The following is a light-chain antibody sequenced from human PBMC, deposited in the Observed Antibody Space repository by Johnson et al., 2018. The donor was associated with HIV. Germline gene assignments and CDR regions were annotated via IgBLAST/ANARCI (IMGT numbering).Light chain of an antibody. V-gene: IGLV1-51*02. Sequence: QSVLTQPPSVSAAPGQKVTISCSGSSSNIGNNYVSWYQQFPGTAPKLLIYENDKRPSGIPDRFSGSKSGTSATLGITGLQTGDEADYYCATWDNSLSSGGVFGTGTKVTVL. CDR3: ATWDNSLSSGGV. J-gene: IGLJ1*01. CDR2: END. CDR1: SSNIGNNY.